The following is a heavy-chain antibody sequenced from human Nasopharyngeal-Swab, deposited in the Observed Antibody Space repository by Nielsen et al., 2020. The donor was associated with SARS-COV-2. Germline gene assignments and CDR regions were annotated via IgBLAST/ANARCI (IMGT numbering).Heavy chain of an antibody. D-gene: IGHD3-22*01. CDR3: ARGGRWDDSTEWDYYYYGMDV. Sequence: GESLKISCAASGFTFSDYYMSWIRQAPGKGLEWVSYISSSSSTIYYADSVKGRFTISRDNGKNSLYLQMNSLRDEDTAVYYCARGGRWDDSTEWDYYYYGMDVWGQGTTVTVSS. CDR2: ISSSSSTI. J-gene: IGHJ6*02. CDR1: GFTFSDYY. V-gene: IGHV3-11*04.